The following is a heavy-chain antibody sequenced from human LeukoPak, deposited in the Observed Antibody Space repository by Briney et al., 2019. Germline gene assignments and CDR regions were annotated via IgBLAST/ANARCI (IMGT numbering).Heavy chain of an antibody. V-gene: IGHV4-59*01. J-gene: IGHJ5*02. CDR3: AREGYYYGSGSYYMNWFDP. CDR2: VYYSGST. D-gene: IGHD3-10*01. CDR1: GGSISSYF. Sequence: SETLSLTCTVSGGSISSYFWSWIRQPPGKGLEWIGYVYYSGSTNYNPSLKSRVTISVDTSKKQFSLKLSSATAADTAVYYCAREGYYYGSGSYYMNWFDPWGQGTLVTVSS.